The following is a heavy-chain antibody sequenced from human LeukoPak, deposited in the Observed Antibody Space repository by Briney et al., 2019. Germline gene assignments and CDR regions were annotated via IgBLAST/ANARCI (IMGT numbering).Heavy chain of an antibody. V-gene: IGHV5-10-1*01. J-gene: IGHJ4*02. D-gene: IGHD5-18*01. Sequence: GESLKISCKGSGYSFTSYWITWVRQMPGKGLEWMGRMDPTDSYTNYSPSFQGHVTISADKSISTAYLQWSSLKASDTAMYYCARPSTHGYSYGYDYWGQGTLVTVSS. CDR3: ARPSTHGYSYGYDY. CDR2: MDPTDSYT. CDR1: GYSFTSYW.